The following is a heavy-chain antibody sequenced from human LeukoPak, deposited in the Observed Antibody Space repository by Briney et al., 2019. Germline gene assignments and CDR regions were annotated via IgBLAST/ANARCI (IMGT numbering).Heavy chain of an antibody. CDR1: GGTLSGYA. CDR2: MIAIIGTA. J-gene: IGHJ5*02. CDR3: GRDPPVNPNWFDP. Sequence: GASLKVSCKESGGTLSGYAVRCVCPAPGQGLEWMGRMIAIIGTANYAQKFQGGVSITPEKSTSTDCMGRRRVRSEETGRYNSGRDPPVNPNWFDPWGQGTLVTVSP. V-gene: IGHV1-69*04.